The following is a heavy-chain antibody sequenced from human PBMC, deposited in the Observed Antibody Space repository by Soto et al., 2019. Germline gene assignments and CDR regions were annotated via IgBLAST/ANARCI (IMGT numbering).Heavy chain of an antibody. Sequence: GESLKISCKGSGYSFTSYWIGWVRQMPGKGLEWMGTIYPGDSDTRYSPSFQGQVTISADKSISTAYLQWSSLKASDTAMYYCARHADYYYYGMDVWGQGTTVTVSS. CDR1: GYSFTSYW. V-gene: IGHV5-51*01. J-gene: IGHJ6*02. CDR2: IYPGDSDT. CDR3: ARHADYYYYGMDV.